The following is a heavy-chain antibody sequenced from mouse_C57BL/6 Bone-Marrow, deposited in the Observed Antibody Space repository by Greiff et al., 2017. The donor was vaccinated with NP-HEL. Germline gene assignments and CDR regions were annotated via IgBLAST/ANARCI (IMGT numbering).Heavy chain of an antibody. CDR3: ARVGTTVVASYYYAMDY. D-gene: IGHD1-1*01. CDR1: GFTFSSYA. J-gene: IGHJ4*01. V-gene: IGHV5-4*01. CDR2: ISDGGSYT. Sequence: DVHLVESGGGLVKPGGSLKLSCAASGFTFSSYAMSWVRQTPEKRLEWVATISDGGSYTYYPDNVKGRFTISRDNAKNNLYLQMSHLKSEDTAMYYCARVGTTVVASYYYAMDYWGQGTSVTVSS.